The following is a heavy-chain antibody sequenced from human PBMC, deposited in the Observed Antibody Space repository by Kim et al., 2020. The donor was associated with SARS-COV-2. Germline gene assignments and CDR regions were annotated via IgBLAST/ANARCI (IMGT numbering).Heavy chain of an antibody. Sequence: TEYAQNLQGRVTMTNDTSTGTAYLELRSLRSDDTAVYYCARDGVAGYFTDWGQGTLVTVSS. V-gene: IGHV1-18*01. CDR2: T. CDR3: ARDGVAGYFTD. J-gene: IGHJ4*02. D-gene: IGHD2-15*01.